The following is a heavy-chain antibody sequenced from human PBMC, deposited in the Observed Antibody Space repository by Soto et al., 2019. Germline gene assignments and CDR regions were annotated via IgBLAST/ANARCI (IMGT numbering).Heavy chain of an antibody. CDR1: GYTFTGYY. CDR3: ARDANYYGSGSPKGQEDYYYGMDV. CDR2: INPNSGGT. V-gene: IGHV1-2*04. Sequence: QVQLVQSGAEVKKPGASVKVSCKASGYTFTGYYMHWVRQAPGQGLEWMGWINPNSGGTNYAQKFQGWVTMTRDTSISTAYMELSRLRSDDTAVYYCARDANYYGSGSPKGQEDYYYGMDVWGQGTTVTVSS. D-gene: IGHD3-10*01. J-gene: IGHJ6*02.